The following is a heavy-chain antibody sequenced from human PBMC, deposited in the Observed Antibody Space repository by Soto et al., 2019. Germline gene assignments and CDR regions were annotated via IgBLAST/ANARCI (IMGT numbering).Heavy chain of an antibody. J-gene: IGHJ4*02. V-gene: IGHV4-59*01. CDR2: IYYSGST. D-gene: IGHD4-17*01. CDR3: TRVGGYYGDYPNFDY. CDR1: CGSIRSYY. Sequence: ASETLSLTCTVYCGSIRSYYWSWLRQPPGKGLEWIGNIYYSGSTNYNPSRKSRVTMSVDVSKNQVSLKLSSVTAADTAVYYCTRVGGYYGDYPNFDYWGQGALVTVSS.